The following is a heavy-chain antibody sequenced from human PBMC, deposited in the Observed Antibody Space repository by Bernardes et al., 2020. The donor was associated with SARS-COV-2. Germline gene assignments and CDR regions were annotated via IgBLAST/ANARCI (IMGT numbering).Heavy chain of an antibody. Sequence: GGSLRLSCAASGFTFSSYSMNWFRQAPGKGLEWFSCISSSSSYIYYTDSVKGRFTISRDNDKNSLYLQMNSLRAEDTAVYYCARDEGYYFDYWGQGTLVTVSS. CDR1: GFTFSSYS. CDR2: ISSSSSYI. V-gene: IGHV3-21*01. CDR3: ARDEGYYFDY. J-gene: IGHJ4*02. D-gene: IGHD2-15*01.